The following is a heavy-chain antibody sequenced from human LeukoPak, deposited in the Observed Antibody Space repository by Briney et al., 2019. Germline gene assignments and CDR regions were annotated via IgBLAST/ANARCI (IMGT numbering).Heavy chain of an antibody. CDR1: GGTFSSYA. D-gene: IGHD3-10*01. V-gene: IGHV1-69*13. J-gene: IGHJ4*02. Sequence: ASVKVSCKASGGTFSSYAISWVRQAPGQGLEWMGGIIPIFGTANYAQKFQGRVTITADESTSTAYVELSGLRSEDTAVYYCAREGSGRYFGYWGQGTLVTVSS. CDR3: AREGSGRYFGY. CDR2: IIPIFGTA.